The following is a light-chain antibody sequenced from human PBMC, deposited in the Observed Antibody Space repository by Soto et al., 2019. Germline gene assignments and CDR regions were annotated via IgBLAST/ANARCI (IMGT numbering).Light chain of an antibody. CDR3: QQDNNWPPWT. Sequence: EIVMTQSPATLSVSPGERATLSCRASQSVSSNLAWYQQKPGQAPRLLIYGASTRATGIPARFSGSGSGTEFTLTISSLQSEDFAVYYCQQDNNWPPWTVGQATKVEIK. CDR1: QSVSSN. V-gene: IGKV3-15*01. J-gene: IGKJ1*01. CDR2: GAS.